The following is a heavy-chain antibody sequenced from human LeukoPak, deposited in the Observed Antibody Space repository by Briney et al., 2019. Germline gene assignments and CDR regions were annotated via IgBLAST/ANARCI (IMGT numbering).Heavy chain of an antibody. CDR2: TIPIFGTA. J-gene: IGHJ4*02. V-gene: IGHV1-69*05. Sequence: GSSVKVSCKASGGTFSSYAISWVRQAPGQGLEWMGGTIPIFGTANYAQKFQGRVTITTGESTSTAYMELSSLRSEDTAVYYCARGRDGYNPFDYWGQGTLVTVSS. CDR3: ARGRDGYNPFDY. CDR1: GGTFSSYA. D-gene: IGHD5-24*01.